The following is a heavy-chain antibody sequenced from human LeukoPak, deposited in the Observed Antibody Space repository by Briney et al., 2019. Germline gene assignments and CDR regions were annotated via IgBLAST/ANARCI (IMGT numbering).Heavy chain of an antibody. J-gene: IGHJ6*04. D-gene: IGHD3-10*02. V-gene: IGHV3-11*04. CDR2: VSSSGSGSTI. CDR1: GFSFSDYS. Sequence: GGSLRLSCAASGFSFSDYSMSWIRQAPGKGLEWISYVSSSGSGSTIYYADSVKGRFTISRDNAKNSLYLQMNSLRAEDTAVYYCAELGITMIGGVWGKGTTVTISS. CDR3: AELGITMIGGV.